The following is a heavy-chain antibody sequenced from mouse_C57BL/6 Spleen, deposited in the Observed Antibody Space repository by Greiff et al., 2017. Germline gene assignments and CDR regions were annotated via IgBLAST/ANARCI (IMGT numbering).Heavy chain of an antibody. D-gene: IGHD3-3*01. CDR3: ARWGDEGNYLDY. V-gene: IGHV7-3*01. CDR2: IRNQANGYTT. CDR1: GFTFTDYY. J-gene: IGHJ2*01. Sequence: EVMLVESGGGLVQPGGSLSLSCAASGFTFTDYYMSWVRQPPGKALEWLGFIRNQANGYTTAYSASVKGRFTISRDNSQSILYLQMNALRAEDRATYYCARWGDEGNYLDYWGQGTTLTVSS.